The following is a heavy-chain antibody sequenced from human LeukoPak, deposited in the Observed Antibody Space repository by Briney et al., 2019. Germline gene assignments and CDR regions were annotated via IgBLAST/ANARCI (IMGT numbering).Heavy chain of an antibody. Sequence: GGSLRLSCAASGFTFSSYSMNWVRQAPGKGLEWVSSISSSSGYIYYADSVKGRFTISRDNAKNSLYLQMNSRRAEDTAVYYCASTSGSFKGGQGTMVTVSS. CDR3: ASTSGSFK. V-gene: IGHV3-21*01. D-gene: IGHD1-26*01. J-gene: IGHJ3*01. CDR1: GFTFSSYS. CDR2: ISSSSGYI.